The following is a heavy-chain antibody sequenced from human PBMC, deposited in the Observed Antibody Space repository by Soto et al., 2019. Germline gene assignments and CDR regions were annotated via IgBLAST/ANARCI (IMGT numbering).Heavy chain of an antibody. CDR3: VKAWSVTAIPRARADAFDI. Sequence: GGSLRLSCSASGFTLSSYAMHWVRQAPGKGLEYVSAISSNGGSTYYADSVKGRFTISRDNSKNTLYLQMSSLRAEDTAVYYCVKAWSVTAIPRARADAFDIWGQGTMGTVAS. CDR1: GFTLSSYA. D-gene: IGHD2-21*02. V-gene: IGHV3-64D*06. J-gene: IGHJ3*02. CDR2: ISSNGGST.